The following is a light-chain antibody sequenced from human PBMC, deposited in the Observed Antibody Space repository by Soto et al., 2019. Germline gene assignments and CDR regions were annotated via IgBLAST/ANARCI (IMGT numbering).Light chain of an antibody. CDR1: QGISNY. CDR3: QKYNSAPPGFT. CDR2: AAS. Sequence: DIQMTQSPSSLSASVGDRVTITCRASQGISNYLAWYQQKPGKVPKLLIYAASTLQSGVPSRFSGSGSGTDFTLTISSLQPEDVATSYCQKYNSAPPGFTFGPGTKVDIK. V-gene: IGKV1-27*01. J-gene: IGKJ3*01.